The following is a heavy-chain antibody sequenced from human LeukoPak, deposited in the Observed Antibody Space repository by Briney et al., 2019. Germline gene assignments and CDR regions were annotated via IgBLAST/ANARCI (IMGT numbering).Heavy chain of an antibody. CDR2: ISSSGSA. D-gene: IGHD3-22*01. CDR1: GDSISSGGYY. CDR3: ARGHYSYDYSGAFDI. Sequence: SETLSLTCTVSGDSISSGGYYWSWIRQPAGKGLEWIGRISSSGSANYNPSLKSRDTISVDTSKNQFSLKLSSVTAADTAVYFCARGHYSYDYSGAFDIWGQGTMVTVSS. J-gene: IGHJ3*02. V-gene: IGHV4-61*02.